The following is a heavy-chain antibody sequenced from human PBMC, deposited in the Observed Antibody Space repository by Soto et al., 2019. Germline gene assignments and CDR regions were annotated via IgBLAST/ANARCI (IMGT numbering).Heavy chain of an antibody. V-gene: IGHV1-69*13. Sequence: SVKVSCKASGVTLNNYAINWVRQAPGQGLEWMGGILPVSAAPDYAQKFQGRVSITADHSTSTAYMELSRLKSDDTAVYFCATDSNYDVSNSFWGQGTLVTVSS. D-gene: IGHD3-3*01. CDR2: ILPVSAAP. CDR1: GVTLNNYA. CDR3: ATDSNYDVSNSF. J-gene: IGHJ4*02.